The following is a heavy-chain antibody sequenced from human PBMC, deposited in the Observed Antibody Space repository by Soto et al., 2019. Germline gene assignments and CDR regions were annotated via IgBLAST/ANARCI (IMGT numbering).Heavy chain of an antibody. Sequence: GASVKVSFKASGGTFSSYAISWVRQAPGQGLEWMGGIIPIFGTANYAQKFQGRVTITADESTSTAYMELSSLRSEDTAVYYCASPLKYYDSSGPFDYWGQGTLVTVSS. CDR2: IIPIFGTA. CDR1: GGTFSSYA. V-gene: IGHV1-69*13. D-gene: IGHD3-22*01. J-gene: IGHJ4*02. CDR3: ASPLKYYDSSGPFDY.